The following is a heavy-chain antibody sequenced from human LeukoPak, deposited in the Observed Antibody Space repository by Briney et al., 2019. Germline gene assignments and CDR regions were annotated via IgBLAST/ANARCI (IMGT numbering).Heavy chain of an antibody. V-gene: IGHV1-2*02. J-gene: IGHJ4*02. CDR3: ARTRIAAAGTRSDY. CDR2: INPNSGDT. CDR1: GYTFTGYY. Sequence: ASVRVSCKASGYTFTGYYLHWVRQVPGQGLEWMGWINPNSGDTNYAQKFQGRVTMTRDTSISTAYMELSRLSSDDTAVYYCARTRIAAAGTRSDYWGQGTLVTVSS. D-gene: IGHD6-13*01.